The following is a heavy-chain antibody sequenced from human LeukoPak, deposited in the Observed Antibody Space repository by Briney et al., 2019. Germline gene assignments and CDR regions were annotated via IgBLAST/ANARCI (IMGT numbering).Heavy chain of an antibody. J-gene: IGHJ4*02. Sequence: GGSLRLSCAASGFTFSTYGMNWVRQAPGKGLEWVSYISSSTSTIYYADSVKGRFTISRDNAKNSLYLQMNSLRDEDTAVYYCAKELYIVVGYWGQGTLVTVSS. D-gene: IGHD2-21*01. V-gene: IGHV3-48*02. CDR3: AKELYIVVGY. CDR1: GFTFSTYG. CDR2: ISSSTSTI.